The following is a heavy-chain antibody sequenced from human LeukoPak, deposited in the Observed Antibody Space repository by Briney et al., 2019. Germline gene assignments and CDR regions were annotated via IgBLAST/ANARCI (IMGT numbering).Heavy chain of an antibody. CDR3: ARASTLIALPGHYYFDY. CDR1: GCTFDDYG. Sequence: GGSLRLSCAASGCTFDDYGMSWVRQAPGKGLEWVSGINWNGGITGYADSVKGRFTISRDNAKNSLYLQMNSLRAEDTAVYYCARASTLIALPGHYYFDYWGQGTLVTVSS. CDR2: INWNGGIT. V-gene: IGHV3-20*04. D-gene: IGHD3-16*01. J-gene: IGHJ4*02.